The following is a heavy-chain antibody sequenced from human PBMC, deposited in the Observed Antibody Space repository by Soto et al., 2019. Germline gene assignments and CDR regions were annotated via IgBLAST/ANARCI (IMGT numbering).Heavy chain of an antibody. CDR2: INSDGSST. Sequence: GGSLRLSCAASGFTFSSYWMHWVRQAPGKGLVWVSRINSDGSSTSYADYVKGRITISRDNAKNKLYHKKNSMRAVDMAVYYCARPYSSSSLTVFDYWGQGTLVTVSS. D-gene: IGHD6-6*01. CDR3: ARPYSSSSLTVFDY. V-gene: IGHV3-74*01. CDR1: GFTFSSYW. J-gene: IGHJ4*02.